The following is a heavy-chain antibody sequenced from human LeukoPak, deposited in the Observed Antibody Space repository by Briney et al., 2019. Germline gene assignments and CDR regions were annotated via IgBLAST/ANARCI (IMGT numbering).Heavy chain of an antibody. CDR2: ISSSSRHR. J-gene: IGHJ1*01. CDR1: GFTFSTYS. V-gene: IGHV3-21*01. CDR3: VRDFNTVTTAYLQH. D-gene: IGHD4-17*01. Sequence: GGSLRLSCVASGFTFSTYSMNWVRQAPGKGLEWVSSISSSSRHRYYADSVKGRFTISRDDAKNSVYLQMNSLRLEETAVYYCVRDFNTVTTAYLQHWGQGTLVTVSS.